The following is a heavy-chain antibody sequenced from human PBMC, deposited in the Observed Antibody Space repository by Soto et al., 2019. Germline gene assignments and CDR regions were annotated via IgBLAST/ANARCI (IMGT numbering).Heavy chain of an antibody. CDR3: ARDVGPQHATGYYDFWSAKNNWFDS. CDR1: GGSIIPYY. D-gene: IGHD3-3*01. CDR2: ISYSGST. Sequence: AETLSLTCTVSGGSIIPYYCILGRHAPWKVLEWIGYISYSGSTNYNPSLKSRVTISVDTSKNQFSLKLSSVTAADTAVYYCARDVGPQHATGYYDFWSAKNNWFDSWGQGTLVTVSS. V-gene: IGHV4-59*01. J-gene: IGHJ5*01.